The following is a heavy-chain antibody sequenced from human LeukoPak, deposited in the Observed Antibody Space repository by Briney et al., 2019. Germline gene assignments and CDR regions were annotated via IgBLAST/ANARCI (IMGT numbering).Heavy chain of an antibody. CDR1: GYTFTSCD. V-gene: IGHV1-8*01. J-gene: IGHJ6*02. CDR2: MNPNNGNT. D-gene: IGHD6-25*01. CDR3: ARLASSGWPLYYYYGMDV. Sequence: ASVKVSCKASGYTFTSCDINWVRQATGQGLEWMGWMNPNNGNTGYAQKFQGRVTMTRSTSISTAYMELSSLRSEDTAVYYCARLASSGWPLYYYYGMDVWGQGTTVTVSS.